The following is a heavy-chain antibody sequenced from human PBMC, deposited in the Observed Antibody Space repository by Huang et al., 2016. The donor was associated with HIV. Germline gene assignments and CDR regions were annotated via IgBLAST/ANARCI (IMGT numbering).Heavy chain of an antibody. CDR3: AKESRWFSDFDH. J-gene: IGHJ4*02. CDR1: GFKLSGFG. D-gene: IGHD2-15*01. CDR2: ISYDGRSQ. V-gene: IGHV3-30*18. Sequence: QVHLVESGGGVVQPGGSLRLSCAASGFKLSGFGMHGVRQAPGKGLGGVAVISYDGRSQFYTDSVKGRFTISRDNSDNTLSLQMKGLRPDDTAVYYCAKESRWFSDFDHWGQGVLVSVSS.